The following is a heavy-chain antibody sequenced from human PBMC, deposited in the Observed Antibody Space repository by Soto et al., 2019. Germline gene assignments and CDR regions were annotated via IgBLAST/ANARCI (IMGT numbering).Heavy chain of an antibody. Sequence: EVRLVESGGAVVQPGGSLRLSCAASGFTFEDYTMHWVRQAPGKGLEWVSLVSWDGGSAYYADSVKGRFTFSRDNSKNSLSLQMKSLRTEDSALYYCAKAGRTALPPFDSWGRGTLVTVSS. J-gene: IGHJ4*02. CDR1: GFTFEDYT. CDR3: AKAGRTALPPFDS. D-gene: IGHD2-8*02. V-gene: IGHV3-43*01. CDR2: VSWDGGSA.